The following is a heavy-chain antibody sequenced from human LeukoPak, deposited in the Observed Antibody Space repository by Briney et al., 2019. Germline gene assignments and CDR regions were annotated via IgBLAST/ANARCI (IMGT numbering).Heavy chain of an antibody. V-gene: IGHV4-34*01. J-gene: IGHJ5*02. CDR1: GGSFSGYY. D-gene: IGHD3-10*01. CDR3: ARGKPVLLWFGDKGWFDP. Sequence: SETLSLTCAVYGGSFSGYYWSWIRQPPGKGLEWIGEINHSGSTNYNPSLKRRVTISVDTSKNQFSLKLSSVTAADTAVYYCARGKPVLLWFGDKGWFDPWGQGTLVTVSS. CDR2: INHSGST.